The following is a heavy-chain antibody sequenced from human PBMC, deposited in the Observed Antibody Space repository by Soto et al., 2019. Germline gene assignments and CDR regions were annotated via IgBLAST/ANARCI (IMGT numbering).Heavy chain of an antibody. CDR1: GYSFTSYW. CDR3: ARHQAGYCSSTSCQNENWFDP. D-gene: IGHD2-2*01. V-gene: IGHV5-10-1*01. Sequence: LGDSLKISCKGSGYSFTSYWISWVRQMPGKGLEWMGRIDPSDSYTNYSPSFQGHVTISADKSISTAYLQWSSLKASDTAMYYCARHQAGYCSSTSCQNENWFDPWGQGTLVTVSS. J-gene: IGHJ5*02. CDR2: IDPSDSYT.